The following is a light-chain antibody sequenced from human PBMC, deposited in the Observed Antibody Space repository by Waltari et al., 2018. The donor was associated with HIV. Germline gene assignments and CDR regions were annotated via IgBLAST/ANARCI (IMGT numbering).Light chain of an antibody. CDR1: QSSSNS. J-gene: IGKJ1*01. Sequence: VLTQYPGTLSLSPGQRVTLSCGASQSSSNSLAWYQQKPGQAPRLLVYDASIRATGIPDRFSGSGSGTYFTLTITRLEPEDFALYFCLQYARSPRTFGQGTKVEIK. V-gene: IGKV3-20*01. CDR3: LQYARSPRT. CDR2: DAS.